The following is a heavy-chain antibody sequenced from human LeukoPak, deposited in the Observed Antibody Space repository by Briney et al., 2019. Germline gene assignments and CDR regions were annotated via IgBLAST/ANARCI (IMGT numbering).Heavy chain of an antibody. V-gene: IGHV3-30*02. CDR1: GFTFSHYA. D-gene: IGHD5-18*01. J-gene: IGHJ4*02. CDR3: AKEPRGYSYGTFDY. CDR2: IRNDGSNI. Sequence: PGGSLRLSCAASGFTFSHYAMHWVRQAPGKGLEWVAYIRNDGSNIYYTDSVKGRFTISRDNSKNTLYLQINSLRAEDAAVYYCAKEPRGYSYGTFDYWGQGTLVTVSS.